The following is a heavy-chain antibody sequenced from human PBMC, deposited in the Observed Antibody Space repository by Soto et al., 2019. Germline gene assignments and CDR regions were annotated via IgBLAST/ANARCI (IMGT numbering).Heavy chain of an antibody. J-gene: IGHJ4*02. Sequence: QVQLQESGPGLVKPSETLSLTCTVSGGSISSYYWSWIRQPPGKGLEWIGYIYYSGSTNYNPSLKCRVAISVDTSTNQSALSLSSVSAAATAVYYCARRYGGTLGYWGQGTLVTVSS. V-gene: IGHV4-59*08. CDR3: ARRYGGTLGY. CDR2: IYYSGST. CDR1: GGSISSYY. D-gene: IGHD1-26*01.